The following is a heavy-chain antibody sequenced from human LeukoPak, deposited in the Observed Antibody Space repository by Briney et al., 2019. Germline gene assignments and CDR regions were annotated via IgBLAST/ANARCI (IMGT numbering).Heavy chain of an antibody. V-gene: IGHV3-13*01. CDR1: GFTFRNYD. CDR3: VRGGIQVSGIDAFDI. D-gene: IGHD5/OR15-5a*01. J-gene: IGHJ3*02. CDR2: IGIADDT. Sequence: HPGGSLRLSCAASGFTFRNYDMHWVRQFPGRGLEWVSAIGIADDTHDPDSVKGRFTISRENAKNSLYLQMNSLRDGDTAVYYCVRGGIQVSGIDAFDIWGQGTMVTVSS.